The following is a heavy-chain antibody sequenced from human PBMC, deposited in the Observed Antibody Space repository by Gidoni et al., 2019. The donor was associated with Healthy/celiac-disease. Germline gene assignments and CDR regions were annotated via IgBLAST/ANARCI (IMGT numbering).Heavy chain of an antibody. D-gene: IGHD2-2*01. J-gene: IGHJ6*02. CDR3: ARDRYCSSTSCPGGGMDV. CDR1: GFTFSSYG. V-gene: IGHV3-33*01. Sequence: QVQLVESGGGVVQPGRSLRLSCAASGFTFSSYGMHWVRQAPGKGLEWVAVIWYDGSNKYYADSVKGRFTISRDNSKNTLYLQMNSLRAEDTAVYYCARDRYCSSTSCPGGGMDVWGQGTTVTVSS. CDR2: IWYDGSNK.